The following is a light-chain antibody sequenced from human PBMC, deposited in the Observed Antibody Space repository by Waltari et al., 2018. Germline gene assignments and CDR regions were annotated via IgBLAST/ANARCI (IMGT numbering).Light chain of an antibody. J-gene: IGLJ3*02. CDR3: SSVTTAHTWV. CDR2: EVN. V-gene: IGLV2-18*02. CDR1: SSDIGADDR. Sequence: QSALTQPPSVSASLGQSVTIYCTGNSSDIGADDRVAWYRQPPGSAPIVILYEVNKRPSGVPDRFSWSKPGYTASLTISGLRSDDEADYYCSSVTTAHTWVSGGGTSLSVL.